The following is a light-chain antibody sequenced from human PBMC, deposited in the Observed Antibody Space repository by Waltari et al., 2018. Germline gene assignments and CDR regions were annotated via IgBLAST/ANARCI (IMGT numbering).Light chain of an antibody. V-gene: IGKV3-20*01. Sequence: EIVLTQSPGTLALSPGERATLSCRASQSVGRALAWYQQKPGKAPRLLIYDTSTRATGIPDRFSGSVSGTNFSLTISRVEPEDFAVYYCQMYVRLPVTFGQGTKVEVK. J-gene: IGKJ1*01. CDR1: QSVGRA. CDR3: QMYVRLPVT. CDR2: DTS.